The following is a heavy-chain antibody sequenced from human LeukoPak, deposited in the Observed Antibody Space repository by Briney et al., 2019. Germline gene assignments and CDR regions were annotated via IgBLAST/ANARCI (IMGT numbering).Heavy chain of an antibody. CDR3: ARDGTYYDSSGYPLTGRWFDP. V-gene: IGHV4-59*01. CDR1: GGSISSYY. Sequence: SETLSLTCTVSGGSISSYYWSWIRQPPGKGLEWIGYIYYSGSTNYNPSLKSRVTISVDTSKNQFSLKLSSVTAADTAVYYCARDGTYYDSSGYPLTGRWFDPWGQGTLVTVSS. D-gene: IGHD3-22*01. J-gene: IGHJ5*02. CDR2: IYYSGST.